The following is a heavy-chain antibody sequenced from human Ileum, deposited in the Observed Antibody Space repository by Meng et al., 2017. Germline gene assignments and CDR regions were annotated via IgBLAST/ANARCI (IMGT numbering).Heavy chain of an antibody. Sequence: EVQLLEAGGGLVQPGGSLRLSCAASGFTLSSYAMSWVRQAPGKGLVWVARINNDGSYTDYVDSVKGRFTISRDNTKNTLYLQMTDLRAEDTAVYYCVKDWGGAGALDYWGQGSLVTVSS. CDR3: VKDWGGAGALDY. J-gene: IGHJ4*02. D-gene: IGHD3-16*01. V-gene: IGHV3-23*01. CDR2: INNDGSYT. CDR1: GFTLSSYA.